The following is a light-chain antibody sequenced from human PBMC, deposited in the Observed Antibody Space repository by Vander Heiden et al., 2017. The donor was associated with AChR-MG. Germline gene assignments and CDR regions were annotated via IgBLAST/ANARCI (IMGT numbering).Light chain of an antibody. Sequence: QSALTQPASVSGSPGESITIACTGPNTDVGGYNYVSWYQHNPGKAPKLLIYEVRDRPSGVSSRFSGSKSGNTASLTISGLQADDEADYYCASYTSKSTLVFGGGTKVTVL. CDR2: EVR. V-gene: IGLV2-14*01. CDR1: NTDVGGYNY. CDR3: ASYTSKSTLV. J-gene: IGLJ3*02.